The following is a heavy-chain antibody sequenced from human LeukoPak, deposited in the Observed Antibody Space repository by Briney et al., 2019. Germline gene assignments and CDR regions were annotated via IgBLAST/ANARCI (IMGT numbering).Heavy chain of an antibody. J-gene: IGHJ4*02. D-gene: IGHD6-13*01. CDR3: AKDSYSKGDF. V-gene: IGHV3-7*01. Sequence: GGPLRLSCAASGFTFSDYYMTWVRQAPGKGLEWVANIKNDGAVKNYVDSVKGRFTISRDNAKNSLYLQMNSLRAEDTAVYYCAKDSYSKGDFWGQGVLVTVSS. CDR2: IKNDGAVK. CDR1: GFTFSDYY.